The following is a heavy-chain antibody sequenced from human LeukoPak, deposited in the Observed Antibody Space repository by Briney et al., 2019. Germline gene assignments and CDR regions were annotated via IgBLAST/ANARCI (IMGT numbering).Heavy chain of an antibody. V-gene: IGHV3-48*03. CDR2: ISSSGSTI. CDR1: GFTFSSYE. CDR3: ARRRTAMEFDY. D-gene: IGHD5-18*01. Sequence: GGSLRLSCAASGFTFSSYEMNWVRQAPGKGLEWASYISSSGSTIYYADSVKGRFTISRDNAKNSLYLQMNSLRAEDTAVYYCARRRTAMEFDYWGQGTLVTVSS. J-gene: IGHJ4*02.